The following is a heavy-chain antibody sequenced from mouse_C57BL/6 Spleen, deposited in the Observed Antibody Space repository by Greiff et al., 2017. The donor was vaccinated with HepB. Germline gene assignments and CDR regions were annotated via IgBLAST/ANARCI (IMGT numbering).Heavy chain of an antibody. CDR2: INPNNGGT. CDR1: GYTFTDYY. J-gene: IGHJ1*03. Sequence: EVQLQQSGPELVKPGASVKISCKASGYTFTDYYMNWVKQSHGKSLEWIGDINPNNGGTSYNQKFKGKATLTVDKSSSTAYMELRSLTSEDSAVYYCARMEGHLLWYRYFDVWGTGTTVTVSS. CDR3: ARMEGHLLWYRYFDV. D-gene: IGHD2-1*01. V-gene: IGHV1-26*01.